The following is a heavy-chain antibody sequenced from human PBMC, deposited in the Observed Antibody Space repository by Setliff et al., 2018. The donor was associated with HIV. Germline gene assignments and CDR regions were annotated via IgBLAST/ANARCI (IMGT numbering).Heavy chain of an antibody. D-gene: IGHD2-15*01. CDR3: ARHSCGTTACYGPDM. Sequence: GSLRLSCAASGFTFSRCGMHWVRQAPGKGLEWTGNIYYNGFANYNPSLKSRLTISVDTSKNQVSLRLSSVTPADTAVYYCARHSCGTTACYGPDMWGPGTMVTVSS. CDR1: GFTFSRCG. J-gene: IGHJ3*02. V-gene: IGHV4-59*01. CDR2: IYYNGFA.